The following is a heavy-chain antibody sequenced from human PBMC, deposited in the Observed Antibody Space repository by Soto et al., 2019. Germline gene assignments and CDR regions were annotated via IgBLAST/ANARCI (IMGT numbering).Heavy chain of an antibody. CDR2: LSFDGSHK. Sequence: QVLLVESGGGVVQPGRSLRLYCAGSGFTFSNYGLHWVRQAPGKGLDWVSFLSFDGSHKYYADSVKGRFTISRDNSNNMLYLKMDSLITEDTAVYYCAKDGAPRYCSRSSCHPAGAYWGQGTLVTVSS. V-gene: IGHV3-30*18. J-gene: IGHJ4*02. D-gene: IGHD2-15*01. CDR1: GFTFSNYG. CDR3: AKDGAPRYCSRSSCHPAGAY.